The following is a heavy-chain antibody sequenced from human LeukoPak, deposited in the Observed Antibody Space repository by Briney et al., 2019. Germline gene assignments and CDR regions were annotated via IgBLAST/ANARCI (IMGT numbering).Heavy chain of an antibody. V-gene: IGHV4-59*01. Sequence: SETLSLTCTVSSGSIGSYYWSWIRQPPGKGLEWIGYIYYTGSTDYNPSLKSRVTISVDTSKNQFSLKLSSVTAADTAVYYCAGYASSGRRDAFDIWGQGTMVTVSS. D-gene: IGHD3-22*01. CDR1: SGSIGSYY. CDR2: IYYTGST. J-gene: IGHJ3*02. CDR3: AGYASSGRRDAFDI.